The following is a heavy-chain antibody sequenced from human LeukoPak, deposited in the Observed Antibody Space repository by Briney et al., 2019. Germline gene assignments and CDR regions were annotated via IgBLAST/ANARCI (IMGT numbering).Heavy chain of an antibody. CDR1: GYTFTGYY. D-gene: IGHD6-13*01. Sequence: ASVKVSCKASGYTFTGYYMHWVRQAPGQGLEWMGWINPNSGGTNYAQKFQGRVTMTRDTSISTAYMELSRLRSDDTAVYYCARALFPYSSFDYWGQGTLVTVSS. V-gene: IGHV1-2*02. J-gene: IGHJ4*02. CDR3: ARALFPYSSFDY. CDR2: INPNSGGT.